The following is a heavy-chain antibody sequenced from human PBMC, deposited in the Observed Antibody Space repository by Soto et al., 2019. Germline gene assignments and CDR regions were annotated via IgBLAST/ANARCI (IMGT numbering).Heavy chain of an antibody. Sequence: QVQLVQSGAEVKKPGASVKVSCKTSGYTFKDYYIHWVRQAPGLGLEWLGWINPNSGDTDYPQNFQDRVTLTGDTAINTTYLQLSSLASGATAMYYCARDIRGYSNWLHPWGQGTLVTVSS. D-gene: IGHD3-10*01. J-gene: IGHJ5*02. CDR3: ARDIRGYSNWLHP. CDR2: INPNSGDT. CDR1: GYTFKDYY. V-gene: IGHV1-2*02.